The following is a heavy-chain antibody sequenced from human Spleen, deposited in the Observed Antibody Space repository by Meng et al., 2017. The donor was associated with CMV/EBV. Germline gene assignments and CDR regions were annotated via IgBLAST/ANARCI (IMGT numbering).Heavy chain of an antibody. J-gene: IGHJ4*02. Sequence: ASVTVSYKASGYTFTRYYILWVRQAPGQGLDWMGIVNPSGGSTSYAQKFQGRVTLTRDTSTSTVYMELSSLRSEDTAVYYCARAWASSTSPHFDYWGQGTLVTVSS. CDR2: VNPSGGST. V-gene: IGHV1-46*01. CDR1: GYTFTRYY. D-gene: IGHD2-2*01. CDR3: ARAWASSTSPHFDY.